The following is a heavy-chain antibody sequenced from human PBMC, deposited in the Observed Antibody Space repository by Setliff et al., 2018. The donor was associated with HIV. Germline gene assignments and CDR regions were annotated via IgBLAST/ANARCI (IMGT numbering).Heavy chain of an antibody. Sequence: PSETLSLTCTVSDSSISSHYWSWIRKPPGKGLECIGYIDYSGVTNYNPSLKSRVTISVDPSKNQFSLKLSSVTAADTAVYFCARYHYGVDWFDPWGRGTLVTVSS. CDR1: DSSISSHY. J-gene: IGHJ5*02. CDR2: IDYSGVT. CDR3: ARYHYGVDWFDP. D-gene: IGHD3-10*01. V-gene: IGHV4-59*11.